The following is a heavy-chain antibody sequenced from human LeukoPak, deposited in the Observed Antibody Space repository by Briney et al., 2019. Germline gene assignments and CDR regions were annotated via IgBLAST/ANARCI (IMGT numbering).Heavy chain of an antibody. CDR1: GVTFSSYQ. V-gene: IGHV3-48*03. Sequence: GGSLRLSCAASGVTFSSYQMNWVRQAPGKGLEWVSYISSSGSTIYYADSVKGRFTISRDNAKNSLYLQMNRLRAEDTAVYYCARDNDCVYYFDYWGQGTLVTVSS. J-gene: IGHJ4*02. CDR3: ARDNDCVYYFDY. CDR2: ISSSGSTI. D-gene: IGHD1-1*01.